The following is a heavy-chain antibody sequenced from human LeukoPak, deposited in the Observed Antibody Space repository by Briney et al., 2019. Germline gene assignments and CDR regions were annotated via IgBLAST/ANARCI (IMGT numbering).Heavy chain of an antibody. J-gene: IGHJ6*02. CDR1: GGSISSGGNF. CDR2: IYYSGTT. D-gene: IGHD1-26*01. V-gene: IGHV4-31*11. CDR3: ARGGSGSYYSVYYAVDV. Sequence: SETLSLTCAVSGGSISSGGNFWSWIRQRPGKGLEWIGFIYYSGTTYSNPSLKSRVAISADTSKNEFSLKLNSLTAADTAVYYCARGGSGSYYSVYYAVDVWGQGTTVTVS.